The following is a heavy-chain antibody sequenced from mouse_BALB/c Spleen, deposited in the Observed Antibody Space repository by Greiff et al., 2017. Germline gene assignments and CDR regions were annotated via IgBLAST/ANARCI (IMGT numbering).Heavy chain of an antibody. CDR3: ARGGNWYFDV. J-gene: IGHJ1*01. CDR1: GYSITSGYY. Sequence: EVQLVESGPGLVKPSQSLSLTCSVTGYSITSGYYWNWIRQFPGNKLEWMGYISYDGSDNYNTSLKNRISITRDTSKNQFFLKLNSVTTEDTATYYCARGGNWYFDVWGAGTTVTVSS. V-gene: IGHV3-6*02. CDR2: ISYDGSD.